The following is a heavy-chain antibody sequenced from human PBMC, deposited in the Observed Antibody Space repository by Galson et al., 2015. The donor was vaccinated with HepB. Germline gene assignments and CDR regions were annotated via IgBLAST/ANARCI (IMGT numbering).Heavy chain of an antibody. CDR3: ARVFRPVGTYYKSYFDS. CDR1: GYPLTQLS. Sequence: SVKVSCKVSGYPLTQLSMHWVRQAPGQGLEWMGCFDPDDGDRMYAQRFQGRLTVTEDTSTNTAYMELRSLRSVDTATYYCARVFRPVGTYYKSYFDSWGQGALVTVSS. CDR2: FDPDDGDR. D-gene: IGHD3-10*01. J-gene: IGHJ4*02. V-gene: IGHV1-24*01.